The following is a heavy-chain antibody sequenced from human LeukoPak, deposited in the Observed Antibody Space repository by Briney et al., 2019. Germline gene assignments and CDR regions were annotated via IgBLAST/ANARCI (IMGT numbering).Heavy chain of an antibody. V-gene: IGHV1-69*13. J-gene: IGHJ4*02. D-gene: IGHD3-22*01. CDR1: GGTFSSYA. CDR3: ARGPITTRSHFDY. CDR2: IIPIFATA. Sequence: ASVKVSCKASGGTFSSYAISWVRQTPGQGLEWMGGIIPIFATANYAQKFQGRVTITADESTSTAYMELSSLRSEDTAVYYCARGPITTRSHFDYWGQGTLVTVSS.